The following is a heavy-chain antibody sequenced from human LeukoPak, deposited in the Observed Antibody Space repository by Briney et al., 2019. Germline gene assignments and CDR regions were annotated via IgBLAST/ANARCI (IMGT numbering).Heavy chain of an antibody. CDR3: ARRRYGSGPRRYYMDV. CDR1: GGSISSSSYY. D-gene: IGHD3-10*01. V-gene: IGHV4-39*07. Sequence: PSETLSLTCTVSGGSISSSSYYWGWIRQPPGKGLEWIGSIYYSGSTYYNPSLKSRVTITVDTSKNQFSLKLSSVTAADTAVYYCARRRYGSGPRRYYMDVWGKGTTVTVSS. J-gene: IGHJ6*03. CDR2: IYYSGST.